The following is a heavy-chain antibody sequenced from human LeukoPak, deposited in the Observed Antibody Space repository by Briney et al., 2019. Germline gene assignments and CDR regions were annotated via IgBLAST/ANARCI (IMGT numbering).Heavy chain of an antibody. CDR1: GFTFSSYG. Sequence: TGGSLRLSCAASGFTFSSYGMHWVRQAPGKGLEWVAFIRYDGSNKYYADSVKGRFTISRDNSKNTLYLQMNSLRAEDTAVYYCAKKGGVPAAIKFHFDYWGQGTLVTVSS. D-gene: IGHD2-2*01. V-gene: IGHV3-30*02. CDR3: AKKGGVPAAIKFHFDY. CDR2: IRYDGSNK. J-gene: IGHJ4*02.